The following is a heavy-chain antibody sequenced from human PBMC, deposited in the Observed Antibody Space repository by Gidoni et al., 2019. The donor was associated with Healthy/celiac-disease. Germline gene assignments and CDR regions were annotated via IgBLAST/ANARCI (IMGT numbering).Heavy chain of an antibody. CDR1: GGTFSSYA. J-gene: IGHJ5*02. CDR2: IIPIFGTA. Sequence: QVQLVQSGAEVKKPGSSVKVACKASGGTFSSYAISWVRQAPGQGLEWMGGIIPIFGTANYAQKFQGRVTITSDESPSTAYMALSSLRSEDTAVYYCAREGSLVTAVNWFDPWGQGTLVTVSS. CDR3: AREGSLVTAVNWFDP. V-gene: IGHV1-69*01. D-gene: IGHD2-21*02.